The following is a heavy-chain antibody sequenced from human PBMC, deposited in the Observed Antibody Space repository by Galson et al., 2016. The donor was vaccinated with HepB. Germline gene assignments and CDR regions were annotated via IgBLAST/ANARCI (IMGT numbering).Heavy chain of an antibody. CDR3: VRDGASGWNDLDY. CDR1: GFTFSNYW. Sequence: SLRLSCAASGFTFSNYWMTWVRQASGKGLEWVANINKDGSEKYYVDSLKGRFTISRDNAKSSLYLQMDSLRAEDTALYYCVRDGASGWNDLDYWGQGTRVAVSS. D-gene: IGHD6-19*01. CDR2: INKDGSEK. J-gene: IGHJ4*02. V-gene: IGHV3-7*01.